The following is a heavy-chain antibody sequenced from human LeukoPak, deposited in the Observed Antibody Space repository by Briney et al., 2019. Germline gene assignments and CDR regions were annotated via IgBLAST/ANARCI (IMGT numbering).Heavy chain of an antibody. CDR1: GGSFSGYY. V-gene: IGHV4-34*12. Sequence: SETLSLTCAVYGGSFSGYYWSWIRQPPGKGREWSGEIIHSGSTNYNPSLKSRVTVSVDTSKNQFSLRLSSVTAADTAMYYCARQHYYDSSGQNWFDPWGQGTLVTVSS. CDR2: IIHSGST. CDR3: ARQHYYDSSGQNWFDP. D-gene: IGHD3-22*01. J-gene: IGHJ5*02.